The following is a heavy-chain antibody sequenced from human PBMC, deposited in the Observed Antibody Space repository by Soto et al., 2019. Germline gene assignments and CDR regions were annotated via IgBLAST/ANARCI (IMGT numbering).Heavy chain of an antibody. D-gene: IGHD3-22*01. V-gene: IGHV3-33*01. CDR1: GFTFSSYG. Sequence: GGSLRLSCAASGFTFSSYGMHWVRQAPGKGLERVAVIWYDGSNKYYAESVKGRFTISRDNSKNTLYLQMNSLRAEDTAVYYCARSYYYDSSGYYRSFFQHWGHGTLVTVSS. CDR2: IWYDGSNK. CDR3: ARSYYYDSSGYYRSFFQH. J-gene: IGHJ1*01.